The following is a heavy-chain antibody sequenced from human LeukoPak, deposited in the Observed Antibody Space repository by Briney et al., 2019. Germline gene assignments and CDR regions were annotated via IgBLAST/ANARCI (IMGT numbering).Heavy chain of an antibody. D-gene: IGHD6-6*01. CDR2: FDPEDGET. V-gene: IGHV1-24*01. Sequence: ASVKVSCKVSGYTLTELSMHCVRQAPGKRLEWMGGFDPEDGETIYAQKFQGRVTMTEDTSTDTAYMELSSLRSEDTAVYYCAKRSSSSGALHYWGQGTLVTVSS. CDR1: GYTLTELS. CDR3: AKRSSSSGALHY. J-gene: IGHJ4*02.